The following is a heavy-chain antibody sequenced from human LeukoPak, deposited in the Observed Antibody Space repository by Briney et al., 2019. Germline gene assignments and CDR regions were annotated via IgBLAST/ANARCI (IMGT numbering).Heavy chain of an antibody. D-gene: IGHD4-23*01. CDR1: GYTFSSYA. CDR2: ISPYNGNT. V-gene: IGHV1-18*04. Sequence: GASVKVSCKASGYTFSSYAISWVRQAPGQGLEWMGWISPYNGNTKYAQKFQGRVTMTTDTSTSTAYMELRSLRSDDTAVYYCARDLYGGTSATFDYWGQGTLVTVSS. CDR3: ARDLYGGTSATFDY. J-gene: IGHJ4*02.